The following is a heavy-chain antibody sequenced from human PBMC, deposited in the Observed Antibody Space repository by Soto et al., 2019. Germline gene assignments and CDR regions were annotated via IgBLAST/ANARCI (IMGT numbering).Heavy chain of an antibody. V-gene: IGHV4-61*01. CDR2: IYYSGST. D-gene: IGHD1-7*01. CDR3: ARYNWNYVDGMDV. Sequence: SATLSLTCTVSGGSVSSGSYYWSWIRQPPGKGLEWIGYIYYSGSTNYNPSLKSRVTISVDTSKNQFSLKLSSVTAADTAVYYCARYNWNYVDGMDVWGQGTTVTVSS. J-gene: IGHJ6*02. CDR1: GGSVSSGSYY.